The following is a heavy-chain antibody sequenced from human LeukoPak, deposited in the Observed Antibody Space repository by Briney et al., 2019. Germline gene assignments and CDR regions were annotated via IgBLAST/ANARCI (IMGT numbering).Heavy chain of an antibody. D-gene: IGHD3-22*01. CDR1: GGSISSYY. J-gene: IGHJ6*03. CDR2: IYYSGST. Sequence: SETLSLTCTVSGGSISSYYWSWIRQPPGKGLEWIGYIYYSGSTNYNPSLKSRVTISVDTSKNQFSLRLSSVTAADTAVYYCARSYDSSGYLYYYYHMDAWGKGTTVTISS. CDR3: ARSYDSSGYLYYYYHMDA. V-gene: IGHV4-59*01.